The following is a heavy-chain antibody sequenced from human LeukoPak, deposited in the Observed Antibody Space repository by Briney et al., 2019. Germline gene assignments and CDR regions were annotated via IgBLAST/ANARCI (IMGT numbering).Heavy chain of an antibody. J-gene: IGHJ4*02. D-gene: IGHD5-12*01. V-gene: IGHV3-23*01. CDR3: AKGAYDYIEIAYFDY. Sequence: PGGSLRLSCVASGFSFNNYAMNWVRQAPGKGLEWVSLIIGSSGTTFYAASVKARFTISRDKSKSTLYLQMNSLRAEDTAVYYCAKGAYDYIEIAYFDYWGQGSLVTVSS. CDR2: IIGSSGTT. CDR1: GFSFNNYA.